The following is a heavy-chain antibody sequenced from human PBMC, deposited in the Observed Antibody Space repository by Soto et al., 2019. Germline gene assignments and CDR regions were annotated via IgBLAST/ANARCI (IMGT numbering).Heavy chain of an antibody. V-gene: IGHV3-30-3*01. CDR2: ISYDGSNK. CDR3: AREHGSGSYDFDY. J-gene: IGHJ4*02. D-gene: IGHD3-10*01. CDR1: GFTFSSYA. Sequence: GESLKISCAASGFTFSSYAMHWVRQAPGKGLEWVAVISYDGSNKYYADSVKGRFTISRDNSKNTLYLQMNSLRAEDTAVYYCAREHGSGSYDFDYWGQGTLVTVSS.